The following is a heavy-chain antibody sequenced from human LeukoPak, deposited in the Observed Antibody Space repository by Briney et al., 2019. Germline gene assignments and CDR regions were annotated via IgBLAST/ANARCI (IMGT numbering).Heavy chain of an antibody. CDR3: ARAPYYYDSSGYYSSDY. Sequence: GGSLRLSCAASGFTFSSYSMNWVRQAPGKGLEWVSSISSSSSSYIYYADSVKGRFTISRDNAKNSLYLQMNSLRAEDTAVYYCARAPYYYDSSGYYSSDYWGQGTLVTVSS. CDR1: GFTFSSYS. J-gene: IGHJ4*02. D-gene: IGHD3-22*01. CDR2: ISSSSSSYI. V-gene: IGHV3-21*01.